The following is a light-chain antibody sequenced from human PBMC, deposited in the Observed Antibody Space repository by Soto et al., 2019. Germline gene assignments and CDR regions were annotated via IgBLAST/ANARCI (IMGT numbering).Light chain of an antibody. J-gene: IGLJ1*01. CDR1: TSNIGTFYL. CDR3: RSYAGTNNYV. Sequence: QSALTQPASVSGSPGQSITISCTGATSNIGTFYLVSWYQQHPGRAPKLMIYEVTKRPSGVSDRFSGSKSGNTASLTISGLQSVDEADYHCRSYAGTNNYVFGTGTKLTVL. V-gene: IGLV2-23*02. CDR2: EVT.